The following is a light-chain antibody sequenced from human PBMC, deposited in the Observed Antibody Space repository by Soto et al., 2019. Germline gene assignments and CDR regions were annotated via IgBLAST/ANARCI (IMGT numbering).Light chain of an antibody. V-gene: IGLV1-51*01. J-gene: IGLJ2*01. CDR3: ATWDSSLSAEA. Sequence: QSVLTQPTSVSAAPGQKVSISCSGSSSNIGNNYVSWYQQFPGKAPKLLIYHDNQRPSGISDRISGSKSGTSATLGITGLQTGDEADYYCATWDSSLSAEAFGGGTKLTVL. CDR1: SSNIGNNY. CDR2: HDN.